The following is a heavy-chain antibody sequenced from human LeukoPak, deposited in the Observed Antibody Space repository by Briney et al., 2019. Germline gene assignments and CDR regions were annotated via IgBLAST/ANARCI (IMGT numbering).Heavy chain of an antibody. V-gene: IGHV1-18*01. CDR2: VSPYNGDT. D-gene: IGHD3-9*01. CDR1: GYTFTIYG. Sequence: SVWLSCTPSGYTFTIYGISWVPQTPGQGLECMGWVSPYNGDTNYAQKFQGRVTMSTDTSTTIAYMELRSLRFDDTAIYYCAKDWHILTGRNCFDPWGQGTLVTVSS. CDR3: AKDWHILTGRNCFDP. J-gene: IGHJ5*02.